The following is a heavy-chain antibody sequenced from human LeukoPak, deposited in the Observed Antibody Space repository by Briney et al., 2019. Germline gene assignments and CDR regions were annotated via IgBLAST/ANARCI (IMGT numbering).Heavy chain of an antibody. CDR1: GGSFSGYY. Sequence: SETLSLTCAVYGGSFSGYYWSWIRQPPGKGLEWIGEINHSGSTNYNPSLKSRVTISADTSKNQFSLKLSSVTAADTAVYYCARLTIFGVGDYYYYYGMDVWGQGTTVTVSS. CDR2: INHSGST. J-gene: IGHJ6*02. CDR3: ARLTIFGVGDYYYYYGMDV. D-gene: IGHD3-3*01. V-gene: IGHV4-34*01.